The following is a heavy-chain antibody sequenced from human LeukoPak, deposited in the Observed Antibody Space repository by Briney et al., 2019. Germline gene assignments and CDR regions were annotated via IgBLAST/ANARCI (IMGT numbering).Heavy chain of an antibody. D-gene: IGHD3-10*01. V-gene: IGHV1-8*01. CDR1: GYTFTSYD. CDR3: ARSGFGSGISFDL. J-gene: IGHJ5*02. Sequence: ASVKVSCKASGYTFTSYDINWVRQAPGQGLEWMGWMNPNSGDAGYPQKFQGRVTMTRDTSITTAYMELSSLRSEDTAVYYCARSGFGSGISFDLWGQGTLVTVSS. CDR2: MNPNSGDA.